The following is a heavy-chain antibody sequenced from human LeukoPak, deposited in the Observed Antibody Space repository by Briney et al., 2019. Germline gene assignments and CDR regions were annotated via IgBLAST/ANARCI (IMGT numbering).Heavy chain of an antibody. CDR3: ARDQPVLYGFDP. D-gene: IGHD2-8*01. CDR2: IYYSGST. CDR1: GVSISSGGYY. Sequence: KTSETLSLTCTVSGVSISSGGYYWSWIRQHPGKGLEWIGYIYYSGSTYYNPSLKSRVTISVDTSKNQFSLKLSSVTAADTAVYYCARDQPVLYGFDPWGQGTLVTVSS. J-gene: IGHJ5*02. V-gene: IGHV4-31*03.